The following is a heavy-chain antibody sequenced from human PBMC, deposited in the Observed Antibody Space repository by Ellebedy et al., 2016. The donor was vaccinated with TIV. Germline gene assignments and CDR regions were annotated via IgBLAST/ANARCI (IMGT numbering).Heavy chain of an antibody. CDR2: MSSTTGYT. CDR1: KFTFSDTY. Sequence: PGGSLRLSCEASKFTFSDTYMSWIRQTPGKGLEWISYMSSTTGYTNYADSVKGRFTISRDSAKNSLYLQMNSLRPEDTGVYYCVRVRDGPTVTKRAFDIWGQGTVVTVSS. V-gene: IGHV3-11*06. CDR3: VRVRDGPTVTKRAFDI. J-gene: IGHJ3*02. D-gene: IGHD4-17*01.